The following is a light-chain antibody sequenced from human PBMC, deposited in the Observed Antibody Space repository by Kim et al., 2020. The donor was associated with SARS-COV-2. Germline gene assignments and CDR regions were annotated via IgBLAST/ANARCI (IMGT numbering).Light chain of an antibody. CDR3: QQYGSSLIT. Sequence: EIVLTQSPGTLSLSPGERATLSCRASQSLTGSYLAWYQQKAGQAPRLFIYGASSRATGIPDRFSGSGSGTDFTLTISRLEPEDFAVYYCQQYGSSLITFGGGTKLEI. CDR2: GAS. V-gene: IGKV3-20*01. J-gene: IGKJ4*01. CDR1: QSLTGSY.